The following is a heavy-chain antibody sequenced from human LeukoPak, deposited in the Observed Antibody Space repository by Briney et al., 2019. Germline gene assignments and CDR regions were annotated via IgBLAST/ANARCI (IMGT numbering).Heavy chain of an antibody. D-gene: IGHD2-15*01. Sequence: ASVKVSCKASGGTFSSYAISWVRQAPGQGLEWMGGIIPIFGTANYAQKFQGRVTITADKSTSTAYMELSSLRSEDTAVYYCARDRGYCSGGSCYSGFGYWGQGTLVTVSS. CDR2: IIPIFGTA. J-gene: IGHJ4*02. CDR1: GGTFSSYA. V-gene: IGHV1-69*06. CDR3: ARDRGYCSGGSCYSGFGY.